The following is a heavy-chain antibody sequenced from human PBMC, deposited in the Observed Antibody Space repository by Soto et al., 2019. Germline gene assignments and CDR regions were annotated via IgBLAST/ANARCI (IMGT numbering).Heavy chain of an antibody. CDR1: GGSVSDKTYY. D-gene: IGHD4-17*01. V-gene: IGHV4-61*01. Sequence: SETLSLTCSVSGGSVSDKTYYWSWIRQSPGKRLEWIGYVYYSGTTNYNPSLKSRVTISVDLSKNRFSLRLSSVTTADTALYYCARTTAVPNTLRSRYFFDYWGQGTLVTVSS. J-gene: IGHJ4*02. CDR2: VYYSGTT. CDR3: ARTTAVPNTLRSRYFFDY.